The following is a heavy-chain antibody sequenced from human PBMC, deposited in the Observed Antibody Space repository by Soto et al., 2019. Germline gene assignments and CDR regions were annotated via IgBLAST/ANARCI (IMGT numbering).Heavy chain of an antibody. V-gene: IGHV1-3*01. Sequence: ASVKVSFKAAGYTFTSYGIHGVRQAPGQRLEWTGWINVGNGNTKYSEKFQSRVTITRDTSASTAYLELSSLRSEDTAVYYCARDPNDSSAYYRPYYYGMDVWGQGTTVTVSS. CDR1: GYTFTSYG. D-gene: IGHD3-22*01. CDR2: INVGNGNT. J-gene: IGHJ6*02. CDR3: ARDPNDSSAYYRPYYYGMDV.